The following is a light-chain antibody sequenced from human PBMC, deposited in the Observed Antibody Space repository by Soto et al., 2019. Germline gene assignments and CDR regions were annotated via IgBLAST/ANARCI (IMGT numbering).Light chain of an antibody. Sequence: EVVLSQSPCTLSLSTGERATLSCRASQSVSSRYLAWYQQKPGQAPRLLIYSASSRATGIPDRFSGSGSATDFTLTISRLEPEDFAVYYCQQSETFAQGTKVDIK. CDR2: SAS. CDR3: QQSET. CDR1: QSVSSRY. V-gene: IGKV3-20*01. J-gene: IGKJ1*01.